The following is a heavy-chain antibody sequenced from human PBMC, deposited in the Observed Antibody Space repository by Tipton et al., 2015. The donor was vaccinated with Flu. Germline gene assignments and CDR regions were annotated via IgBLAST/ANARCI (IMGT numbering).Heavy chain of an antibody. V-gene: IGHV3-30*02. CDR1: GFTFSTYG. J-gene: IGHJ4*02. Sequence: SLRLSCAASGFTFSTYGMHWVRQAPGKGLEWVAFIRYDGTTIYYADSVRGRFAISRDNSQSTVYLQMNSLRSEDTAMYYCAKDGLLRSLLFDFWGQGTLVTASS. CDR2: IRYDGTTI. D-gene: IGHD5-18*01. CDR3: AKDGLLRSLLFDF.